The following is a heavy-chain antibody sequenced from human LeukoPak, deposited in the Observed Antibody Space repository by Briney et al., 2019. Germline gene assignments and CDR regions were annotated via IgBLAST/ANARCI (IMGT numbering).Heavy chain of an antibody. CDR3: ARHLHYYGSGNYYYYFYAMDV. CDR2: IWYDGSNK. Sequence: PGTSLRLSCAASGFTFSSYGMHWVRQAPGKGLEWVAVIWYDGSNKYYADSVKGRFTISRDNSKNTLYLQMNSLRADGTAVYYCARHLHYYGSGNYYYYFYAMDVWGQGTTVTVSS. CDR1: GFTFSSYG. D-gene: IGHD3-10*01. V-gene: IGHV3-33*01. J-gene: IGHJ6*02.